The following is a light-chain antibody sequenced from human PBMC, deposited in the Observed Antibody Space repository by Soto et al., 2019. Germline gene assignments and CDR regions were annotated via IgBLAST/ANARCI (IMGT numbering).Light chain of an antibody. Sequence: QSVLTQPASVSGSPGQSITISCTGTSSDVGRYNLVSWSQQHPGKAPKLKIYEGSKRPSGVSNRFSGSKSGNTASLTISGLQAEDEADYYCCSYAGSRGLVFGGGTKLTVL. CDR1: SSDVGRYNL. V-gene: IGLV2-23*01. CDR3: CSYAGSRGLV. CDR2: EGS. J-gene: IGLJ2*01.